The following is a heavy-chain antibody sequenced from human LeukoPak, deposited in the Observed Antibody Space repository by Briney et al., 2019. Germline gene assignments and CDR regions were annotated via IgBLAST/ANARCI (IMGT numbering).Heavy chain of an antibody. D-gene: IGHD4-17*01. CDR3: AREGYGEYTVDY. V-gene: IGHV3-7*01. J-gene: IGHJ4*02. Sequence: RGSLGLSCAASGFTFSSYWMSWVRQAPGKGLEWVANIKQDGSEKYYVDSVQGRFTISRDNAKNSLYLQMNSLRAEDTAVYYCAREGYGEYTVDYWGQGTLVTVSS. CDR2: IKQDGSEK. CDR1: GFTFSSYW.